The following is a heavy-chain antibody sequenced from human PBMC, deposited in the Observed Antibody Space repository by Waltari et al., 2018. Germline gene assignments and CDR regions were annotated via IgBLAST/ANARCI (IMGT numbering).Heavy chain of an antibody. D-gene: IGHD1-26*01. J-gene: IGHJ6*02. Sequence: QVQLVQSGAEVKKPGASVTVSCKGSLYKFPNYGVSWVRQAPGQGLEWMGWISGYNGNTKDAQKVQGRVTMTTDTSTSTAYLELRSLKSDDAAVYYCAGSTSPLGYYYYGMDVWGQGTTVTVSS. V-gene: IGHV1-18*04. CDR1: LYKFPNYG. CDR2: ISGYNGNT. CDR3: AGSTSPLGYYYYGMDV.